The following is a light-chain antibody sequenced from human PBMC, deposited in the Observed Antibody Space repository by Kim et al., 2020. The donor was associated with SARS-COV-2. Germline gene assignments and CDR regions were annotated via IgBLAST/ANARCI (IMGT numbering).Light chain of an antibody. CDR1: STDVGGYNY. CDR3: CSYAGSYTFWV. Sequence: QSVTISCTGTSTDVGGYNYVSWYQQHPGKAPKLMIYDVSKRPSGVPARFSGSKSGNTASLTISGLQAEDEADYYCCSYAGSYTFWVFGGGTKLTVL. CDR2: DVS. V-gene: IGLV2-11*01. J-gene: IGLJ3*02.